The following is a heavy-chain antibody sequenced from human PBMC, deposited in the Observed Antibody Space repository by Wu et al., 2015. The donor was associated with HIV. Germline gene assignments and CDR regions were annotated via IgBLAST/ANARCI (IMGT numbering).Heavy chain of an antibody. Sequence: QVQLVQSGAEVKKPGSSVKVSCKASGGTFSSYAISWVRQAPGQGLEWMGGIIPIFGTANYAQKFQGRVTITTDESTSTAYMELSSLRSEDTAVYYCACPHRAYDFDWLSNYGMDVWGQGTTVTVSS. V-gene: IGHV1-69*05. CDR3: ACPHRAYDFDWLSNYGMDV. J-gene: IGHJ6*02. CDR1: GGTFSSYA. D-gene: IGHD3-9*01. CDR2: IIPIFGTA.